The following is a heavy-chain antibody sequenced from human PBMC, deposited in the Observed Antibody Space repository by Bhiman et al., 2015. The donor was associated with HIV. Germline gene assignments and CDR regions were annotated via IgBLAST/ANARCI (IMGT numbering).Heavy chain of an antibody. Sequence: QVQLVESGGGVVQPGGSLRLSCAASGFTFSSYGMHWVRQAPGKGLEWVAFIRYDGSNKYYADSVKGRFTISRDNSKNTLYLQMNSLRAEDTAVYYCAKGGQWLVRGDYFDYWGQGTLVTVSS. CDR1: GFTFSSYG. D-gene: IGHD6-19*01. CDR2: IRYDGSNK. J-gene: IGHJ4*02. V-gene: IGHV3-30*02. CDR3: AKGGQWLVRGDYFDY.